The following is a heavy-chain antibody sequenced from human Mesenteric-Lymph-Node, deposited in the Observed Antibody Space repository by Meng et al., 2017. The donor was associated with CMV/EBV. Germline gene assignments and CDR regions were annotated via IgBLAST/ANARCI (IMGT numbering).Heavy chain of an antibody. Sequence: GGSLRLSCAASGFTFSNYWMNWVRQAPGKGLEWISYIDSGSTTKHYADSVRGRFTISRDNAKNSLYLQMNSLGDEETAVYYCARGKGGGDYYYYYYGMDVWGQGTTVTVSS. J-gene: IGHJ6*02. V-gene: IGHV3-48*02. D-gene: IGHD4-17*01. CDR1: GFTFSNYW. CDR3: ARGKGGGDYYYYYYGMDV. CDR2: IDSGSTTK.